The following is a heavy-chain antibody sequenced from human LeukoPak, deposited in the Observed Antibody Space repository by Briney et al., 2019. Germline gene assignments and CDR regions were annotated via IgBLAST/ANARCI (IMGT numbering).Heavy chain of an antibody. Sequence: GGTLRLTCAVSGYTISTDAIRGVLRPPPRELQEGSGSSESSSHTENTESVKGRFTISRDNSKNTLFLQMNNVRVEDTALYYCTKEYDKTNRSPQWGFDSWGQGTLVTVSS. D-gene: IGHD6-19*01. CDR2: SSESSSHT. CDR1: GYTISTDA. J-gene: IGHJ4*02. CDR3: TKEYDKTNRSPQWGFDS. V-gene: IGHV3-23*01.